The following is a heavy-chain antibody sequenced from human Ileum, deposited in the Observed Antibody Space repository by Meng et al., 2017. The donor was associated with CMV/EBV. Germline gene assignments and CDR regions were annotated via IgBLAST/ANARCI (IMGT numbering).Heavy chain of an antibody. V-gene: IGHV1-46*01. Sequence: ASVKVSCKASGYTFTSYHIHWMRQAPGHGLEYMGVIYDSGGNTYKEQRFQDRLTMTWDTSTTTVHMELSSLTAEDTAVYYCARVPPRGVHFDHWGQGTLVTVSS. J-gene: IGHJ5*02. D-gene: IGHD5-24*01. CDR1: GYTFTSYH. CDR3: ARVPPRGVHFDH. CDR2: IYDSGGNT.